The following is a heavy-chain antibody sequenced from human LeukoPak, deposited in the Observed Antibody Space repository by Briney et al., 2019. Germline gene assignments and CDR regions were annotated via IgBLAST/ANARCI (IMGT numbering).Heavy chain of an antibody. Sequence: SETLSLTCTVSGGSISSDYWSWIRQPPGKGLEWIGYIYYSGSTNYNPSLKSRVTISVDTSKNQFSLNLISVTAADTAVYYCVRAYDYWGQGTLVTVSS. CDR1: GGSISSDY. J-gene: IGHJ4*02. CDR3: VRAYDY. V-gene: IGHV4-59*12. CDR2: IYYSGST.